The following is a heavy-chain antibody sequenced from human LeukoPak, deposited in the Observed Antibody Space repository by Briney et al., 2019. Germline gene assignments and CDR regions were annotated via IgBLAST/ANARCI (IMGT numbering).Heavy chain of an antibody. V-gene: IGHV3-48*01. J-gene: IGHJ4*02. CDR1: GFTFTRHP. CDR3: ARDYYGDYFSDY. CDR2: ISSSSTNI. D-gene: IGHD4-17*01. Sequence: GGSLRLSCAASGFTFTRHPMNWVRQAPGKGLEWVSYISSSSTNIYYADSVKGRFTISRDNAKNSLYLQMNSLRAEDAAVYYCARDYYGDYFSDYWGQGTLVTATS.